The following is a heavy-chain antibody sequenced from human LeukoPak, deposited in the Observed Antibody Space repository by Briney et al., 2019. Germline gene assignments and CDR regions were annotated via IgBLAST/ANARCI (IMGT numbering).Heavy chain of an antibody. Sequence: GGSLRLSCAASGFGFSNFWMHWVRQAPGKGLVWVSRIKTDGTTTVYADSVKGRFTISRDNAKSSLYLQMNSLRPEDTALYYCAKDRTTVAIGAFDVWGQGTMVSVSS. J-gene: IGHJ3*01. CDR3: AKDRTTVAIGAFDV. CDR1: GFGFSNFW. CDR2: IKTDGTTT. V-gene: IGHV3-74*01. D-gene: IGHD4-23*01.